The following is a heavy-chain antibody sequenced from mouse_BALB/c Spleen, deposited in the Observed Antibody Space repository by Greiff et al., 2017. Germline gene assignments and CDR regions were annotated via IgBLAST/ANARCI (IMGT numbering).Heavy chain of an antibody. D-gene: IGHD2-4*01. J-gene: IGHJ3*01. V-gene: IGHV1S56*01. Sequence: VKLQQPGAELVRPGASVKLSCKASGYTFTSYWINWVKQRPGQGLEWIGWIYPGDGSTKYNEKFKGKTTLTADKSSSTAYMLLSSLTSEDSAIYFCAREDYDRAWFAYWGQGTLVTVSA. CDR1: GYTFTSYW. CDR3: AREDYDRAWFAY. CDR2: IYPGDGST.